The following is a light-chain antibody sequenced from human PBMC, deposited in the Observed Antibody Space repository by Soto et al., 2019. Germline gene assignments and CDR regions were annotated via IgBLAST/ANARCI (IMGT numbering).Light chain of an antibody. J-gene: IGLJ2*01. CDR2: STD. CDR3: AAWDDSLSGPV. Sequence: QSVLTQSPSASGTPGQRCTVSCSGNSSNIGTNYVYWYQQLPGTAPKVLIYSTDKRPSGVPDRFSGSKSGTSASLAISGLRSEDEADYYCAAWDDSLSGPVFGGGTKVTVL. CDR1: SSNIGTNY. V-gene: IGLV1-47*01.